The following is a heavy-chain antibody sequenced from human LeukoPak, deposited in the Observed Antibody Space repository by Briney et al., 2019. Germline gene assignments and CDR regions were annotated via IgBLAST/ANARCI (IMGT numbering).Heavy chain of an antibody. J-gene: IGHJ3*02. CDR3: AKDVRYCSSTSCPEGSVVDKPIGAFDI. Sequence: TGGSLRLSCAASGFTFSSYDMTWVRQAPGRGLEWVSYISSGSRTIYYADSVKGRFTISRDNSKNTLYLQMNSLRAEDTAVYYCAKDVRYCSSTSCPEGSVVDKPIGAFDIWGQGTMVTVSS. CDR2: ISSGSRTI. CDR1: GFTFSSYD. V-gene: IGHV3-23*01. D-gene: IGHD2-2*01.